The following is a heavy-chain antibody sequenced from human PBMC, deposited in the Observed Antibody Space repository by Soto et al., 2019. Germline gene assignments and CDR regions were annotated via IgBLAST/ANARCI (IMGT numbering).Heavy chain of an antibody. CDR1: DKTFLSYG. D-gene: IGHD5-18*01. CDR3: ATKIDTVMVFRD. Sequence: QVQLVQSGAEVKKPGASVKVSCKASDKTFLSYGISWVRQAPGQGLEWMGWISPYNGNTNYAQKLQGRGTMTTDTSTSTAYMELRSLISDDTAVYYCATKIDTVMVFRDWGQGTLVTVSS. J-gene: IGHJ4*02. CDR2: ISPYNGNT. V-gene: IGHV1-18*01.